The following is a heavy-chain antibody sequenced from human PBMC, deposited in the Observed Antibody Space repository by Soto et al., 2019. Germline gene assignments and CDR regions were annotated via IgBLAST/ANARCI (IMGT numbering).Heavy chain of an antibody. CDR3: ARADNYYGSGSYPNWFDP. CDR2: INAGNGNT. J-gene: IGHJ5*02. Sequence: QVQLVQSGAEVKKPGASVKVSCKASGYTFTSYAMHWVRQAPGQRLEWMGWINAGNGNTKYSQKFQGRVTITRDTSASTAYMGLSSLRSEDTAVYYCARADNYYGSGSYPNWFDPWGQGTLVTVSS. D-gene: IGHD3-10*01. CDR1: GYTFTSYA. V-gene: IGHV1-3*01.